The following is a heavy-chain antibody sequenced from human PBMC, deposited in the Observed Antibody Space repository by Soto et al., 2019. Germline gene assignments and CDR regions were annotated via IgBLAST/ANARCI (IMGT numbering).Heavy chain of an antibody. CDR3: AGQAYCSSASCPIDY. J-gene: IGHJ4*02. D-gene: IGHD2-2*01. Sequence: EVQLVQSGTEVKKPGESLKISCKGSGYSFASYWIGWVRQMPGKGLEWMGIIYPGDSDTRYSPSFQGQVTISADKSISTAYLQWNSLKASDTAMYYSAGQAYCSSASCPIDYWGQGTLVTVSS. CDR1: GYSFASYW. CDR2: IYPGDSDT. V-gene: IGHV5-51*01.